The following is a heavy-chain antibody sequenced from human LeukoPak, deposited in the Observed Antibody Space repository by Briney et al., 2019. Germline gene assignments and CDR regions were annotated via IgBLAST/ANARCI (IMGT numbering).Heavy chain of an antibody. CDR2: ISYDGSNK. D-gene: IGHD3-3*01. CDR1: GFTFSSYG. V-gene: IGHV3-30*18. Sequence: PGGSLRLSCAASGFTFSSYGMHWVRQAPGKGLEWVAVISYDGSNKYYADSVKGRFTISRDNSKNTQYLQMNSLRAEDTAVYYCAKDGDFWSGFAPGFDPWGQGTLVTVSS. CDR3: AKDGDFWSGFAPGFDP. J-gene: IGHJ5*02.